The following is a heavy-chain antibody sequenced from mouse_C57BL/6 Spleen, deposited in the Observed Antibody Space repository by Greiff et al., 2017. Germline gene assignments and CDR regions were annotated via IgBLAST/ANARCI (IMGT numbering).Heavy chain of an antibody. J-gene: IGHJ2*01. CDR2: IDPEDGET. CDR3: ARDYYGSSYFDY. CDR1: GFNIKDYY. V-gene: IGHV14-2*01. D-gene: IGHD1-1*01. Sequence: EVKVVESGAELVKPGASVKLSCTASGFNIKDYYMHWVKQRTEQGLEWIGRIDPEDGETKYAPKFQGKATITADTSSNTAYLQLSSLTSEDTAVYYCARDYYGSSYFDYGGQGTTLTVSS.